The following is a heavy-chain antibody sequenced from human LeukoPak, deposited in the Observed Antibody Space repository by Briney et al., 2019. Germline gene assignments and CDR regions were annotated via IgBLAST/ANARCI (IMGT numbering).Heavy chain of an antibody. CDR2: ISADGGDI. D-gene: IGHD3-22*01. Sequence: AGGSLRLSCAASGFIFSNNIMNWVRQAPGKGLEWVSVISADGGDIYYADSVDGRFTISRDNSKNTLHLQMDSLRAGDTAVYYCAKDPPHSDRSIYSDNSWGQGTLVTVSS. CDR3: AKDPPHSDRSIYSDNS. J-gene: IGHJ4*02. CDR1: GFIFSNNI. V-gene: IGHV3-23*01.